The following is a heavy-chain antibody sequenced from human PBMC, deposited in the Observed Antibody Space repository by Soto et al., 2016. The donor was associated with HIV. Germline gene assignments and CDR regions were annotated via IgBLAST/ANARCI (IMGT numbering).Heavy chain of an antibody. J-gene: IGHJ4*02. Sequence: EVQLVESGGGLVQPGGSLRLSCRASNFTFSSYSMNWVRQAPGQRLEWLSYIGGISSTIYYADSVQGRFTISRDNAKNSLYLQMNSLRVEDTAVYYCAREGDYYDSSGSLDHWGQGTLVTVSS. V-gene: IGHV3-48*01. CDR1: NFTFSSYS. CDR2: IGGISSTI. CDR3: AREGDYYDSSGSLDH. D-gene: IGHD3-22*01.